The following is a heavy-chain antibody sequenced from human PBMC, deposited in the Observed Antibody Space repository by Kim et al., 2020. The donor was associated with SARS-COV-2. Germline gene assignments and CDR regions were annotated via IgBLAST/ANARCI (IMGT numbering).Heavy chain of an antibody. CDR3: LSTDSIAVAGVGY. Sequence: SETLSLTCAVYGGSFSGYYWSWIRQPPGKGLEWIGEINHSGSTNYNPSLKSRVTISVDTSKNQFSLKLSAVTAADTAVYSILSTDSIAVAGVGYWGQGTLVTVSP. D-gene: IGHD6-19*01. CDR2: INHSGST. V-gene: IGHV4-34*01. CDR1: GGSFSGYY. J-gene: IGHJ4*02.